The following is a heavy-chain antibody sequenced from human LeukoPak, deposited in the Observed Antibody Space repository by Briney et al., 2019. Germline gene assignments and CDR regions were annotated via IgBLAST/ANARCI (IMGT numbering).Heavy chain of an antibody. CDR3: ARDRYYDFWSGYTSAYYFDY. J-gene: IGHJ4*02. Sequence: ASVKVSCKPSGYTFTNYPLNWVRQAPGQRLEWMGWINAGNGNTKYSQKFQGRVTITRDTSASTAYMELSSLRSEDTAVYYCARDRYYDFWSGYTSAYYFDYWGQGTLVTVSS. V-gene: IGHV1-3*01. CDR2: INAGNGNT. CDR1: GYTFTNYP. D-gene: IGHD3-3*01.